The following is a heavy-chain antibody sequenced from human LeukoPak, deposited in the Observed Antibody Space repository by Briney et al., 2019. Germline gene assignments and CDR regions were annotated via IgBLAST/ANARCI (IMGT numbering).Heavy chain of an antibody. Sequence: PSQTLSLTCTVSGGSISSGDYYWSWIRQPPGKGLEWIGYIYYSGSTYYNPSLKSRVTISVDTSKNQFSLKLSSVTAADTAVYYCARSDRVVPAAMSWFDPWGQGTLVTVSS. J-gene: IGHJ5*02. D-gene: IGHD2-2*01. CDR3: ARSDRVVPAAMSWFDP. CDR1: GGSISSGDYY. V-gene: IGHV4-30-4*08. CDR2: IYYSGST.